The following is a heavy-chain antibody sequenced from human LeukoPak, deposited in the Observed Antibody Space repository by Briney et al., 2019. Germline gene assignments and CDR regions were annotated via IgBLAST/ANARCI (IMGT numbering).Heavy chain of an antibody. J-gene: IGHJ4*02. CDR1: GFTFNNYA. V-gene: IGHV3-23*01. CDR2: VSGSGGST. D-gene: IGHD5-12*01. CDR3: AKESGHLDY. Sequence: GGSLRLSCAASGFTFNNYAMTWVRQAPGKGLEWVSVVSGSGGSTYYADSVKGRFTISRDNSMNTLYLQMNSLRAEDTAVYYCAKESGHLDYWGQGTLVTVSS.